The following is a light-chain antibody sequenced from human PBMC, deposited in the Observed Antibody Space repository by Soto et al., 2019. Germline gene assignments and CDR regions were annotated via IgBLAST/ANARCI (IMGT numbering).Light chain of an antibody. Sequence: EIVLTQSPGTLSLSPGERVTLSCRASQSVGSSYLAWYQQKPGQAPRLLIYDASNRATGIPDRFSGSGSGTDFTLTISRLEPEDFAVYYCQQYGSSGTFGQGTKVAIK. J-gene: IGKJ1*01. CDR2: DAS. CDR1: QSVGSSY. CDR3: QQYGSSGT. V-gene: IGKV3-20*01.